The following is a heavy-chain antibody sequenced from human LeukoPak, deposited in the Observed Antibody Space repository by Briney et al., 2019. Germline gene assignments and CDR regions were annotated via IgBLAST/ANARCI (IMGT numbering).Heavy chain of an antibody. D-gene: IGHD4-23*01. CDR2: IIPILRIA. V-gene: IGHV1-69*04. J-gene: IGHJ5*02. CDR1: GGTFSSYA. Sequence: ASVKVSCKASGGTFSSYAISWVRQAPGQGLEWMGRIIPILRIANYAQKFQGRVTITADKCTSTAYMELSSLRSEDTAVYYCARETTVVTLNWFDPWGQGTLVTVSS. CDR3: ARETTVVTLNWFDP.